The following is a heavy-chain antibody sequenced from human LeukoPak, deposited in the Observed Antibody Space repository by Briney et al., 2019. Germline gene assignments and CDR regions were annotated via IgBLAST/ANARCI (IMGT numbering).Heavy chain of an antibody. J-gene: IGHJ4*02. CDR3: ARSSTVVTPVDH. CDR2: INPNSGGT. Sequence: ASVKVSCQASGYTFTGYYMHWVRQAPGQGLEWVGWINPNSGGTNYAQKFQGRVTMTRDMSISTAYMELSRVRSGDTAVYYCARSSTVVTPVDHWGQGTLVTVSS. CDR1: GYTFTGYY. V-gene: IGHV1-2*02. D-gene: IGHD4-23*01.